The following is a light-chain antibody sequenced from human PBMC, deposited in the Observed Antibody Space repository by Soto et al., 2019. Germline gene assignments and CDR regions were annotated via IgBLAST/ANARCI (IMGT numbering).Light chain of an antibody. J-gene: IGLJ1*01. CDR3: SSYTSSSTLYV. CDR2: EVS. Sequence: SVLAQPASVSGSPGQSITISCTGTSSDVGGYNYVSWYQQHPGKAPKLMIYEVSNRPSGVSNRFSGSKSGNTASLTISGLQAEDEADYHCSSYTSSSTLYVFGTGTKVTVL. V-gene: IGLV2-14*01. CDR1: SSDVGGYNY.